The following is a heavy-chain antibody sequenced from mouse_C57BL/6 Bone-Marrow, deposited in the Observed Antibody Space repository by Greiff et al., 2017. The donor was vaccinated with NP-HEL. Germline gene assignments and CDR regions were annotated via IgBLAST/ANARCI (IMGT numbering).Heavy chain of an antibody. Sequence: EVQGVESGPVLVKPGPSVKISCKASGFTFTDYYMPWVKQSHGKSLEWIGLVYPYNGGTSYNQKFKGKATLTVDTSSSTAYMELNSLTSEDSAVYYCARWSSGNYFAYWGQGTLVTVSA. CDR3: ARWSSGNYFAY. CDR2: VYPYNGGT. V-gene: IGHV1-36*01. J-gene: IGHJ3*01. D-gene: IGHD2-1*01. CDR1: GFTFTDYY.